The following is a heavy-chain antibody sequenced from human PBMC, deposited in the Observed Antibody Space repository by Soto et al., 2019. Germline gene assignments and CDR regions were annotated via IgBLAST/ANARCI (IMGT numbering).Heavy chain of an antibody. CDR3: ARVASGWELLDYYYGMDV. Sequence: SETLSLTCTVSGGSISSYYWTWIRQPAGKGLEWIGRIYTSGSTNYNPSLKSRVTMSVDTSKNQFSLKLSSVTAADTAVYYCARVASGWELLDYYYGMDVWGQGTTVTVSS. J-gene: IGHJ6*02. CDR2: IYTSGST. CDR1: GGSISSYY. V-gene: IGHV4-4*07. D-gene: IGHD1-26*01.